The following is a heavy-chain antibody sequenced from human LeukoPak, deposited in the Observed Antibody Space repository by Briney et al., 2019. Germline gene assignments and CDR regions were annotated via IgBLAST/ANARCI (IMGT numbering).Heavy chain of an antibody. CDR1: GGSISSYY. Sequence: SGTLSLTCTVSGGSISSYYWSWLRQPPGKGLEWIGYIYYSGSTNYNPSLKSRVTISVDTSKNQFSLKLSSVTAADTAVYYCARDRGSGWYGYYFDYWGQGTLVTVSS. J-gene: IGHJ4*02. CDR2: IYYSGST. CDR3: ARDRGSGWYGYYFDY. V-gene: IGHV4-59*01. D-gene: IGHD6-19*01.